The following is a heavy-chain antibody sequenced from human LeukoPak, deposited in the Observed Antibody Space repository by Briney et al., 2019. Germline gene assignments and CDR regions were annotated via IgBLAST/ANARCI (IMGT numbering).Heavy chain of an antibody. Sequence: PSETLSLTCAVYGGSFSGYYWSWIRQPPGKGLEWIGEINHSGSTNYNPSLKSRVTISVDTSKNQFSLKLSSVTAADTAVYYCARGSTYYDFWSGYPAFDYWGQGTLVTVSS. CDR3: ARGSTYYDFWSGYPAFDY. D-gene: IGHD3-3*01. CDR1: GGSFSGYY. V-gene: IGHV4-34*01. J-gene: IGHJ4*02. CDR2: INHSGST.